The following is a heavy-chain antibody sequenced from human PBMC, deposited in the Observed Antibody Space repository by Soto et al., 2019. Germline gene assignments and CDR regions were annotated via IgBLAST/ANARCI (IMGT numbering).Heavy chain of an antibody. Sequence: GGSLRLSCAASGLTFSSYAMHWVRQAPGKGLEWVAVISYDGSNKYYADSVKGRFTISRDNSKNTLYLQMNSLRAEDTAVYYCAKDRSLVRGPMPYWGQGTLVTVSS. V-gene: IGHV3-30-3*01. CDR1: GLTFSSYA. J-gene: IGHJ4*02. CDR2: ISYDGSNK. D-gene: IGHD3-10*01. CDR3: AKDRSLVRGPMPY.